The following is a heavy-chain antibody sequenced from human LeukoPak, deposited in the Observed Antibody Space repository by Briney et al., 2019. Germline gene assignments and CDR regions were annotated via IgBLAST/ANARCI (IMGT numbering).Heavy chain of an antibody. J-gene: IGHJ4*02. CDR3: ARQRIAAAGPFDY. CDR1: GGSFSGYY. Sequence: SETLSLTCAVYGGSFSGYYWSWIRQPPGKGLEWIGEINHSGSTNYNPSLKSRVTISVDTSKNQFSPKLSSVTAADTAVYYCARQRIAAAGPFDYWGQGTLVTVSS. D-gene: IGHD6-13*01. CDR2: INHSGST. V-gene: IGHV4-34*01.